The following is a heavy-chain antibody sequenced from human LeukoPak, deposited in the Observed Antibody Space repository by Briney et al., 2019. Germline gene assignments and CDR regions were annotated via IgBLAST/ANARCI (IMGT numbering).Heavy chain of an antibody. CDR3: AGQTDCFNGVCHKVGDY. D-gene: IGHD2-8*01. V-gene: IGHV5-51*01. CDR1: GYKFTSYW. CDR2: IYPAAPDT. J-gene: IGHJ4*02. Sequence: RGESLQISGKSSGYKFTSYWIAWVRQLPGKGLEWMGIIYPAAPDTRYSPSFQAQFTISPDKSLSTAYLQWSSLKASDTAVYYCAGQTDCFNGVCHKVGDYWGQGTLVTVSS.